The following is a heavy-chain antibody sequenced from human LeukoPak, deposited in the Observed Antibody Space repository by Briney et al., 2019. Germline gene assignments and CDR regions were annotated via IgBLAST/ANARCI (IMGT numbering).Heavy chain of an antibody. CDR3: ARGALYPPDAFDI. Sequence: SVKVSCKASGGTFSSYTISWVRQAPGQGLEWMGGIIPIFGTANYAQTFRGRVTITADKSTSTAYMELSSLRAEDTAVYYCARGALYPPDAFDIWGQGTMVTVSS. CDR1: GGTFSSYT. D-gene: IGHD3-3*01. V-gene: IGHV1-69*06. J-gene: IGHJ3*02. CDR2: IIPIFGTA.